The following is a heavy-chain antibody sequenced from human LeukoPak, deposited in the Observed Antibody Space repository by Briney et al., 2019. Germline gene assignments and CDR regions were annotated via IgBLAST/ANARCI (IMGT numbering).Heavy chain of an antibody. CDR3: ARDVGDYYYGMDV. CDR1: GFTFSSYW. D-gene: IGHD1-26*01. CDR2: IKQDGSEK. Sequence: GGSLRLSCAASGFTFSSYWMNWVRQAPGKGLEWVANIKQDGSEKYYVDSVKGRFTISRDNAKNSLYLQMNSLRAEDTAVYYCARDVGDYYYGMDVWGQGTTVTVSS. J-gene: IGHJ6*02. V-gene: IGHV3-7*05.